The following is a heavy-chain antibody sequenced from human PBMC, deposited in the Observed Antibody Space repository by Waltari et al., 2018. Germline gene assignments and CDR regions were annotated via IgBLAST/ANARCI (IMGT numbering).Heavy chain of an antibody. J-gene: IGHJ3*02. CDR2: IYYSGST. D-gene: IGHD3-3*01. CDR3: ASRQRRLEWFPGVNDAFDI. Sequence: QVQLQESGPGLVKPSETLSLTCTVSGGSISSYYWSWIRQPPGKGLEWIGYIYYSGSTNYNPSLRSRVTISVDTSKNQFSLKRSSVTAADTAVYYCASRQRRLEWFPGVNDAFDIWGQGTMVTVSS. V-gene: IGHV4-59*01. CDR1: GGSISSYY.